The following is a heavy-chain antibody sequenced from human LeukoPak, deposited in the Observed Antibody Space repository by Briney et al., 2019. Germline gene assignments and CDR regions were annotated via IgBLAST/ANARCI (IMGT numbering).Heavy chain of an antibody. CDR1: GGSINIYY. D-gene: IGHD4-17*01. J-gene: IGHJ3*02. CDR2: IYTSGNS. V-gene: IGHV4-4*07. CDR3: ARLSTVTTRSAFDI. Sequence: PSETLSLTCSVSGGSINIYYWSWIRQPAGKGLEGIGRIYTSGNSKSNPSLKSRVTMSVDTSTNQFSLNLSSVTAADTAVYYCARLSTVTTRSAFDIWGQGTMVTVSS.